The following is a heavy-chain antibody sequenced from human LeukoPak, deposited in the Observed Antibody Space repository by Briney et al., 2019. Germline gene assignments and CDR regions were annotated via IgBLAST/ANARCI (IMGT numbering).Heavy chain of an antibody. CDR2: ISSSSSYI. Sequence: KSGGSLRLSCAASGFTFSSYSMNWVRQAPGKGLEWVSSISSSSSYIYYADSVKGRFTISRDNAKNSLYLQMNSLRAEDTAVYYCARPLGVGAVAVLFAFDIWGQGTMVTVSS. V-gene: IGHV3-21*01. CDR3: ARPLGVGAVAVLFAFDI. D-gene: IGHD6-19*01. J-gene: IGHJ3*02. CDR1: GFTFSSYS.